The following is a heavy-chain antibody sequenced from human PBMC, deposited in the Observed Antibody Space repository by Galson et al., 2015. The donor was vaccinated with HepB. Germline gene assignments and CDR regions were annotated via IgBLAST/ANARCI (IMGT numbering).Heavy chain of an antibody. CDR1: GFTFSSYA. CDR2: ISYDGSNK. V-gene: IGHV3-30*04. Sequence: SLRLSCAASGFTFSSYAMHWVRQAPGKGLEWVAVISYDGSNKYYADSVKGRFTISRDNSKNTLYLQMNSLRAEDTAVYYCARDLVGHSSGWRTDAFDIWGQGTMVTVSS. J-gene: IGHJ3*02. CDR3: ARDLVGHSSGWRTDAFDI. D-gene: IGHD6-19*01.